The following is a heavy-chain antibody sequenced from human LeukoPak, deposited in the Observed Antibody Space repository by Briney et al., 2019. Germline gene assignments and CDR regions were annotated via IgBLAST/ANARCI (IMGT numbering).Heavy chain of an antibody. D-gene: IGHD2-2*01. V-gene: IGHV4-34*01. CDR1: GGSSSGYY. Sequence: PSETLSLTCAVYGGSSSGYYWSWIRQPPGKGLEWIGEINHSGSTNYNPSLKSRVTISVDTSKNQFSLKLSSVTAADTAVYYCARGPSYCSSTSCSTANWFDPWGQGTLVTVSS. J-gene: IGHJ5*02. CDR2: INHSGST. CDR3: ARGPSYCSSTSCSTANWFDP.